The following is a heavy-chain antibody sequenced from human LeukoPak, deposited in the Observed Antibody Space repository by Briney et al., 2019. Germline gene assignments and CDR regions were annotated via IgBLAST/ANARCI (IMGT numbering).Heavy chain of an antibody. D-gene: IGHD3-3*01. V-gene: IGHV4-59*08. CDR2: IYYIGST. J-gene: IGHJ5*02. CDR3: ARSYDFWSGYYLHWFDP. CDR1: GGSISSYY. Sequence: SETLSLTCTVSGGSISSYYWSWIRQPPGKGLEWIGHIYYIGSTNYNPSLKSRVTISVDTSKNQFSLKLSSVTAADTAVYYCARSYDFWSGYYLHWFDPWGQGILVTVSS.